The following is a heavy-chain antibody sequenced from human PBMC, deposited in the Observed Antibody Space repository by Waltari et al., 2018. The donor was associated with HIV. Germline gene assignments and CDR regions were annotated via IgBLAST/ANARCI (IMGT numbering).Heavy chain of an antibody. V-gene: IGHV4-34*01. Sequence: QVQLQQWGAGLLKPSETLSLTCAVYGGSFSGYYWSWIRRPPGKGLEWIGEINHSGRTNYNPALKSRVTISADTSKNQFSLKVNSVTAADTAVYYCARGEEGYSGYDLSWFDTWGQGTLVTVSS. CDR2: INHSGRT. CDR3: ARGEEGYSGYDLSWFDT. D-gene: IGHD5-12*01. J-gene: IGHJ5*02. CDR1: GGSFSGYY.